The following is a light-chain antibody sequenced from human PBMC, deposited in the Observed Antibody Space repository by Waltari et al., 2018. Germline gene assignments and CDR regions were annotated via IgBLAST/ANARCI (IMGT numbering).Light chain of an antibody. CDR2: DDS. V-gene: IGLV3-21*03. Sequence: SYVLTQLPSVSVAPGKTARIICGGKDVGSKSVHWYQQKPGQAPVLIVYDDSERPSGIPERVSCSKSGDTATLTVSRVEAGDEADYYCQVYYTNSDHVVFGGGTKLTVL. J-gene: IGLJ2*01. CDR3: QVYYTNSDHVV. CDR1: DVGSKS.